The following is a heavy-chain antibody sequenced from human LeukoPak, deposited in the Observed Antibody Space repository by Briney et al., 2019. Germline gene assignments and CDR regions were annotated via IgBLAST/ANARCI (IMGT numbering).Heavy chain of an antibody. CDR2: IYHSGST. CDR1: GYSISSGYY. D-gene: IGHD5-18*01. J-gene: IGHJ6*03. Sequence: SETLSLTCTVSGYSISSGYYWAWIRQPPGKGLEWIGSIYHSGSTYYNPSLKSRVTISVDTSKNQFSLKLSSVTAADTAVYYCARTTEGGYTYGYFYYYYMDVWGKGTTVTISS. CDR3: ARTTEGGYTYGYFYYYYMDV. V-gene: IGHV4-38-2*02.